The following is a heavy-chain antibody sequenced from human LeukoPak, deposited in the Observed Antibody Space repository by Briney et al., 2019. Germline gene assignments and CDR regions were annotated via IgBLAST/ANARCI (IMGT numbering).Heavy chain of an antibody. J-gene: IGHJ4*02. D-gene: IGHD3-22*01. CDR1: GYTFTSYY. V-gene: IGHV1-46*03. CDR2: INPSGGST. CDR3: ARDRGYDYYESSGYYPKDYFDY. Sequence: ASVKVSCKASGYTFTSYYMHWVRQAPGQGLEWMGIINPSGGSTSYAQKFQGRVTMTRDTSTSTVYMELSSLRSEDTAVYYCARDRGYDYYESSGYYPKDYFDYWGQGTLVTVSS.